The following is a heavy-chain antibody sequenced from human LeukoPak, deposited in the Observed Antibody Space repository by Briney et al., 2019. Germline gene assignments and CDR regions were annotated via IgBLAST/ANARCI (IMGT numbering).Heavy chain of an antibody. CDR1: GFTFSSYS. CDR2: ISGSRSTI. D-gene: IGHD7-27*01. J-gene: IGHJ4*02. V-gene: IGHV3-48*02. CDR3: ARVTLGSTRGFDH. Sequence: GGSLRLSCAASGFTFSSYSMNWVRQPPGKGLEWVSYISGSRSTIHYADSVKGRFTISRDNAKNSLYLEMNSLRDEDTAMYYCARVTLGSTRGFDHWGQGTLVTVSS.